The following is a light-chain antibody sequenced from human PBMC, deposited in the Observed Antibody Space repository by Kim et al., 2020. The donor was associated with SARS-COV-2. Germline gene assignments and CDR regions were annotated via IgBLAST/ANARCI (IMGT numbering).Light chain of an antibody. CDR1: SGSIASNY. CDR2: EDN. CDR3: QSYDSSILRVV. Sequence: NFMLTQPHSVSESPGKTVTISCTRSSGSIASNYVQWYQQRPGSAPTTVIYEDNQRPSGVPDRFSGSIDSSSNSASLTISGLKTEDEADYYCQSYDSSILRVVFGGGTKLTVL. J-gene: IGLJ2*01. V-gene: IGLV6-57*03.